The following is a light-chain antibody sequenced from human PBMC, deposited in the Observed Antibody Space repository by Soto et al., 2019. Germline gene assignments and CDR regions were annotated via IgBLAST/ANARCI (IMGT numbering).Light chain of an antibody. CDR2: AAS. CDR1: QSISSS. CDR3: QQSYSTLWT. J-gene: IGKJ1*01. Sequence: DIQLTQSPSSLSASVGDRVTITCRASQSISSSFNWYQRKPGKAPKLLIYAASSLQSGVPSRFSGRGSGTDFTLTISRLQPEELATYYCQQSYSTLWTVGQGTKVAI. V-gene: IGKV1-39*01.